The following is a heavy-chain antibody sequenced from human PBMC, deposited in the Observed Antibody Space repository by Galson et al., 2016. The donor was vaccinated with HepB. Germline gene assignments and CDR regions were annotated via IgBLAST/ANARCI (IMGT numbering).Heavy chain of an antibody. V-gene: IGHV4-31*03. J-gene: IGHJ5*02. CDR3: ARVVGNCSGGSCYSSP. Sequence: TLSLTCTVSGGSISSGGYYWSWIRRHPGKGLEWIGYIYYSGSTYYNPSLKSRVTISVDTSKNQFYLKLSSVTAADTAVYYCARVVGNCSGGSCYSSPWGQGTLVTVSS. CDR2: IYYSGST. CDR1: GGSISSGGYY. D-gene: IGHD2-15*01.